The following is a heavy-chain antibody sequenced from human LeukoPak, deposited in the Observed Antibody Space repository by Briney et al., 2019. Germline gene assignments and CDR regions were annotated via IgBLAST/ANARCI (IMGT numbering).Heavy chain of an antibody. CDR2: IYYSGST. Sequence: PAETLSLTCTVSGGSISSYYWSWIRQPPGKGLEWIGYIYYSGSTNYKPSLKSRVTISVETSKNQFSLKLSSVTAADTAVYYCARDIGSSWYAVWFDPWGQGTLVTVSS. CDR3: ARDIGSSWYAVWFDP. V-gene: IGHV4-59*12. D-gene: IGHD6-13*01. CDR1: GGSISSYY. J-gene: IGHJ5*02.